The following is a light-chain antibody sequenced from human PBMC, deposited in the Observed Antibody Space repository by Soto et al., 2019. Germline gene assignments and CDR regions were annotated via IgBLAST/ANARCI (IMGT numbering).Light chain of an antibody. CDR3: TQATHFPRT. Sequence: IVMTQTPLSSPVALGQPASISCRSSQSLVHSDGNTYLSWLQQRPGQPPRLLIYKMSNRFSGVPERVSGSESGTDFTLEISRVEAEDVVDYYCTQATHFPRTFGQGTKVEIK. V-gene: IGKV2-24*01. CDR2: KMS. J-gene: IGKJ1*01. CDR1: QSLVHSDGNTY.